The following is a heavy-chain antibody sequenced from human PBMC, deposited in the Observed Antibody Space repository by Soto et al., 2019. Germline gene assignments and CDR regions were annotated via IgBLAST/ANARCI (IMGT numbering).Heavy chain of an antibody. D-gene: IGHD6-13*01. CDR2: ISYDGSNK. CDR1: GFTFSSYG. J-gene: IGHJ5*02. V-gene: IGHV3-30*18. CDR3: AKDGSSSWPKKILGRFDP. Sequence: VQLVESGGGVVQPGRSLRLSCAASGFTFSSYGMHWVRQAPGKGLEWVAVISYDGSNKYYADSVKGRFTISRDNSKNTLYLQMNSLRAEDTAVYYCAKDGSSSWPKKILGRFDPWGQGTLVTVSS.